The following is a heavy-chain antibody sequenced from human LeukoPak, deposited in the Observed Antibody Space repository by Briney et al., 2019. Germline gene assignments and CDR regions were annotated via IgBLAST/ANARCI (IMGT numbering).Heavy chain of an antibody. D-gene: IGHD6-19*01. V-gene: IGHV3-53*01. Sequence: GGALRLSCADSGFTVSSNYMSWVRQAPGKGLEWVSVIYSGGSTYYADSVKGRFTISRDNSKNTLYLQMNSLRAEDTAVYYCARARRWLVQYYFDYWGQGTLVTVSS. J-gene: IGHJ4*02. CDR2: IYSGGST. CDR1: GFTVSSNY. CDR3: ARARRWLVQYYFDY.